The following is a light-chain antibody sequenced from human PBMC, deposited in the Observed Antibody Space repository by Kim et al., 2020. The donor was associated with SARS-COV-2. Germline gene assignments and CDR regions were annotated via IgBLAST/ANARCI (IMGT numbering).Light chain of an antibody. CDR3: CSYSGSRTFEV. V-gene: IGLV2-23*03. J-gene: IGLJ3*02. CDR1: SSDVGSYNL. CDR2: EGS. Sequence: QSALTQPASVSGSPGQSITISCTGTSSDVGSYNLVSWYQQHPGKAPKLMIYEGSKRPSGVSNRFSGSKSGNTASLTISGLQAEDEADYYCCSYSGSRTFEVFGGGTQLAVL.